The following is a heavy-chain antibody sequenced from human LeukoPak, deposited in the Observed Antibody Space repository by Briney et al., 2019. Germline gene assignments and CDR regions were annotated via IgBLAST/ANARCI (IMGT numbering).Heavy chain of an antibody. Sequence: GGSLRLSCAASGFTFSNYYMSWVRQAPRKGLEWVSAISGSGDSIFYADSVKGRFTISRDNSKTTLYVQMNSLRAEDTAVYYCAKSFLTGYSLFDSWGQGTLVTVSS. D-gene: IGHD3-9*01. J-gene: IGHJ4*02. V-gene: IGHV3-23*01. CDR1: GFTFSNYY. CDR2: ISGSGDSI. CDR3: AKSFLTGYSLFDS.